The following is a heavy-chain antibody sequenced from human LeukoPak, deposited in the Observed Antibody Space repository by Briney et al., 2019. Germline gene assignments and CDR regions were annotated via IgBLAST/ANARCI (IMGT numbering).Heavy chain of an antibody. CDR2: ISSSSSYI. J-gene: IGHJ4*02. CDR1: GFTFSSYS. CDR3: ARDPRAYCSGGSCYTQNYYFDY. V-gene: IGHV3-21*04. Sequence: GGSLRLSCAASGFTFSSYSMNWVRQAPGKGLEWVSSISSSSSYIYYADSVKGRFTISRDNAKNSLYLQMNSLRAEDTAVYYCARDPRAYCSGGSCYTQNYYFDYWGQGTLVTVSS. D-gene: IGHD2-15*01.